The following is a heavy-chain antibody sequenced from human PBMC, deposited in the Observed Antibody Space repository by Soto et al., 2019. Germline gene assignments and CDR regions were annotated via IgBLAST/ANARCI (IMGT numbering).Heavy chain of an antibody. D-gene: IGHD2-15*01. CDR3: ARAGYCSGGTCFHGNCDY. CDR2: INPNGGST. CDR1: GYTFTTYY. V-gene: IGHV1-46*01. Sequence: ASVKVSCKASGYTFTTYYMHWVRQAPGQGLEWLGVINPNGGSTTYAQKFQGRVTMTRDTSTSTVYLELSSLRSEDTAVYYCARAGYCSGGTCFHGNCDYWGQGTLVTVSS. J-gene: IGHJ4*02.